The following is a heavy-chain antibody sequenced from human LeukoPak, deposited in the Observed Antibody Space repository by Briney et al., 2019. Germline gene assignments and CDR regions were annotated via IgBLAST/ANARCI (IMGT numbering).Heavy chain of an antibody. V-gene: IGHV1-18*01. CDR3: ARVPNGGHDFWSGYWVDI. CDR1: GYTFTSYG. Sequence: ASVKVSRKASGYTFTSYGISWVRQAPGQGLEWMGWISAYNGNTNYAQKLQGRVTMTTDTSTSTAYMELRSLRSDDTAVYYCARVPNGGHDFWSGYWVDIWGQGTMVTVSS. J-gene: IGHJ3*02. CDR2: ISAYNGNT. D-gene: IGHD3-3*01.